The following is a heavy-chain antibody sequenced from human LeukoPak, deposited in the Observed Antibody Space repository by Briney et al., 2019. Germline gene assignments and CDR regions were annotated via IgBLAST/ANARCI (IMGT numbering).Heavy chain of an antibody. CDR3: AKDIEAIAASVFDP. Sequence: ASVKVSCKAFGYTFTSNYMHWVRQAPGQGPEWMGVISPSGGSTTYAQKFQGRVTLTRDMSTSTDYLELSSLRSEDTALYYCAKDIEAIAASVFDPWGQGTLVTVSS. CDR2: ISPSGGST. D-gene: IGHD6-13*01. V-gene: IGHV1-46*01. J-gene: IGHJ5*02. CDR1: GYTFTSNY.